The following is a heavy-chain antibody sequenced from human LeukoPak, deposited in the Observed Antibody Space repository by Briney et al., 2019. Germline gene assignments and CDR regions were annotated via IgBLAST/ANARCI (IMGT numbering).Heavy chain of an antibody. Sequence: GGSLRLSCAASGFTFSSYSMNWVRQAPGKGLEWGSSISSSSSYIYYADSVKGRFTISRDNAKNSLYLQMNSLRAEDTAVYYCAREVYYYDSSGYYYWFDPWGQGTLVTVSS. CDR2: ISSSSSYI. CDR1: GFTFSSYS. CDR3: AREVYYYDSSGYYYWFDP. D-gene: IGHD3-22*01. J-gene: IGHJ5*02. V-gene: IGHV3-21*01.